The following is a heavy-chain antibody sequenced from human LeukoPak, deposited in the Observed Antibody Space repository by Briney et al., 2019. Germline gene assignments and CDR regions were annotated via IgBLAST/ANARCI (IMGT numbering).Heavy chain of an antibody. D-gene: IGHD4-11*01. CDR2: IKQDGSEK. J-gene: IGHJ6*03. V-gene: IGHV3-7*01. CDR1: GFTFSSYG. Sequence: GGSLRLSCAASGFTFSSYGMHWVRQAPGKGLEWVANIKQDGSEKYYVDSVKGRFTISRDNAKNSLYLQMNSLRAEDTAVYYCARDTVTIYYYYMDVWGKGTTVTVSS. CDR3: ARDTVTIYYYYMDV.